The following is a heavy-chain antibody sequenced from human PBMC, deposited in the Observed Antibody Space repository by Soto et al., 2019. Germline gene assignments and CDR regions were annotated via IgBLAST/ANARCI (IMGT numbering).Heavy chain of an antibody. J-gene: IGHJ3*02. CDR3: ARGGFYSAYRVDAFDI. Sequence: VQLVQSGADVKKPGASVRVSCKAAGYSFTSYDINWVRQATGQGLEWMGWMNPYSGNRGYAQKFQGRVTMTWNTSTSTAYMELSSLRSEDTAVYYCARGGFYSAYRVDAFDIWGQGTMVTVSS. CDR2: MNPYSGNR. D-gene: IGHD5-12*01. CDR1: GYSFTSYD. V-gene: IGHV1-8*01.